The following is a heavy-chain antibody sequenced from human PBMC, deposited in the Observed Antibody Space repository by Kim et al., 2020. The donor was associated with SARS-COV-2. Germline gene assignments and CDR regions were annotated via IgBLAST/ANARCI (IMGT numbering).Heavy chain of an antibody. CDR2: ISYDGCNK. D-gene: IGHD1-26*01. J-gene: IGHJ4*02. Sequence: GGSLRLSCAASGFTFNTYGMHWVRQAPGKGLEWVAVISYDGCNKYYADSVKGRFTISRDNSKNTLYLQMNSLRIEDTAVYYCAKSFSGSYCGYDYWGQGTLVTVSS. CDR1: GFTFNTYG. V-gene: IGHV3-30*18. CDR3: AKSFSGSYCGYDY.